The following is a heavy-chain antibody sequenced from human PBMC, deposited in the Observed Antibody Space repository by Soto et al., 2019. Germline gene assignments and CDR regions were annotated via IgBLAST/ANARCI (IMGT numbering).Heavy chain of an antibody. CDR2: IKHSGST. V-gene: IGHV4-34*01. CDR1: GGSFSSYY. CDR3: AREGIAAADTGLNV. D-gene: IGHD6-25*01. Sequence: QVQLQQWGAGLLKPSETLSLTCAVYGGSFSSYYWSWIRQPPGKGLQWIGEIKHSGSTKYNPSLKSRVTISVDTSKSQFSLNLSSVTAADTAVYSCAREGIAAADTGLNVWGQGTTVTVSS. J-gene: IGHJ6*02.